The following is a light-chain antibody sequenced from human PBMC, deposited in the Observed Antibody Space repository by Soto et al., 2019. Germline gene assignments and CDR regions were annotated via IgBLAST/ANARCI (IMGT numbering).Light chain of an antibody. CDR2: GAS. V-gene: IGKV3-15*01. Sequence: EIVMTQSPATLSVSPGERATLSCRASQSVSGNLAWYQQKPGQAPRLLIYGASTRATGIPAGFSGSGSGTEFTLTLSSLQSEDFAVCYCQQYTNWPPAFGQGTKVEIK. J-gene: IGKJ1*01. CDR1: QSVSGN. CDR3: QQYTNWPPA.